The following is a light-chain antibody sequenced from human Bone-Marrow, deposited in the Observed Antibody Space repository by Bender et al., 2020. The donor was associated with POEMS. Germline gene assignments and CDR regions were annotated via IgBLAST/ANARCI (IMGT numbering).Light chain of an antibody. V-gene: IGLV2-11*01. Sequence: QSALTQPRSVSGSPGQSVTISCTGTSSDVGYYDYVSWFQQHPGKAPKVMIYDVTKRPSGVPDRFSGSRSGHTASLTISGLQAEDEADYYCCSYSDGRTLVFGGGTKLTVL. CDR2: DVT. J-gene: IGLJ2*01. CDR1: SSDVGYYDY. CDR3: CSYSDGRTLV.